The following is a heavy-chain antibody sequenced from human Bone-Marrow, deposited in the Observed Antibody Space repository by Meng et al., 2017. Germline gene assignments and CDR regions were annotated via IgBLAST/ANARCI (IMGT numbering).Heavy chain of an antibody. CDR2: IYYSGST. Sequence: VQLQEWGPGLVRPSETLSLTCTVSGGSVSSGSYYWSWIRQPPGKGLEWIGYIYYSGSTNYNPSLKSRVTISVDTSKNQFSLKLSSVTAADTAVYYCAREVSPYYYGSGSENWFDPWGQGTLVTVSS. CDR1: GGSVSSGSYY. J-gene: IGHJ5*02. CDR3: AREVSPYYYGSGSENWFDP. V-gene: IGHV4-61*01. D-gene: IGHD3-10*01.